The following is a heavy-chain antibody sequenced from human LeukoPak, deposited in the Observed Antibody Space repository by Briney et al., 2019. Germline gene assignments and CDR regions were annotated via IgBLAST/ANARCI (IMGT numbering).Heavy chain of an antibody. Sequence: RPGGSLRLSCVASGFTFSGYWMHWVRQAPGKGLVWVSRINSDGRSTNYADSVKGRFSISRDNAENTLYLQMNSLRVEDTAVYYCVRGADTGYSSDSWGQGTLVTVSS. CDR1: GFTFSGYW. CDR3: VRGADTGYSSDS. V-gene: IGHV3-74*01. J-gene: IGHJ4*02. D-gene: IGHD3-9*01. CDR2: INSDGRST.